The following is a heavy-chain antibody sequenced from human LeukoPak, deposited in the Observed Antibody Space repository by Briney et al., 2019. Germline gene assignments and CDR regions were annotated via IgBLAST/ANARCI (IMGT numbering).Heavy chain of an antibody. CDR2: IDPNNGET. V-gene: IGHV1-2*02. J-gene: IGHJ3*01. CDR3: VTSGGLPSNTLSV. D-gene: IGHD2-15*01. Sequence: ASLKVSCEGSGYMFDVFYMHWVRQGPRQGLEWMGWIDPNNGETVYAQEFQGKVTMTRDTSIATAYMELTSLTFDDSAVYYCVTSGGLPSNTLSVWGQGTKGTVSS. CDR1: GYMFDVFY.